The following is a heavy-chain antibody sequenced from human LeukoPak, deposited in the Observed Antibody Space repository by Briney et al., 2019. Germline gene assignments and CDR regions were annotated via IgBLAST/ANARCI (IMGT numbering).Heavy chain of an antibody. V-gene: IGHV1-18*01. CDR1: GYTFTSYG. Sequence: VASVKVSCEASGYTFTSYGISWVRQAPGQGLEWMGWISAYNGNTNYAQKLQGRVTMTTDTSTSTAYMELRSLRSDDTAVYYCARGDYYGLGSYYNEDYWGQGTLVTVSS. D-gene: IGHD3-10*01. CDR2: ISAYNGNT. J-gene: IGHJ4*02. CDR3: ARGDYYGLGSYYNEDY.